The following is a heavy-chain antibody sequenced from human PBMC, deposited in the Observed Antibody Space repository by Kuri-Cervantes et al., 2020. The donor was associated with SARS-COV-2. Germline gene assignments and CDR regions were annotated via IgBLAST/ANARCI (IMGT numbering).Heavy chain of an antibody. J-gene: IGHJ4*02. V-gene: IGHV1-69*05. D-gene: IGHD6-13*01. CDR2: IIPILGTA. Sequence: SVKVSCKASGGTFSSYAISWVRQAPGQGLEWMGGIIPILGTANYAQKFQGRVTITTDESTSTAYMELSSLRSEDTAVYYCASGSVAAAGTLPSFDYWGQGTLVTVSS. CDR3: ASGSVAAAGTLPSFDY. CDR1: GGTFSSYA.